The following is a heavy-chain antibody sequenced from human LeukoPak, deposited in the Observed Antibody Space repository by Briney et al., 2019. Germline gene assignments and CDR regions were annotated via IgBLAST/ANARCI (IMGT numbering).Heavy chain of an antibody. CDR2: IIPIFGTA. CDR3: ARGAAAGTAFDY. CDR1: GGTFSSYA. D-gene: IGHD6-13*01. V-gene: IGHV1-69*05. Sequence: GASVKVSCKASGGTFSSYAISWVRQAPGQGLEWMGGIIPIFGTANYAQKFQGRVTITTDESTSTAYMELSSLRSEDTAVYYCARGAAAGTAFDYWGQGTLVTVSS. J-gene: IGHJ4*02.